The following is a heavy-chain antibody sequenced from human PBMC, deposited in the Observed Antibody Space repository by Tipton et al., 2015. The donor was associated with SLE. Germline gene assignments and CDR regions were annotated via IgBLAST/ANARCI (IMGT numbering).Heavy chain of an antibody. D-gene: IGHD4-17*01. CDR3: ARAVTTRTWDSDYFDY. Sequence: TLSLTCAVYGGSFSGYYWSWIRQPPGKGLEWIGEINHSGSTNYNPSLKSRVTISVDTSKNQFSLKLSSGTAADTAVYYCARAVTTRTWDSDYFDYWGQGTLVTVSS. CDR1: GGSFSGYY. V-gene: IGHV4-34*01. CDR2: INHSGST. J-gene: IGHJ4*02.